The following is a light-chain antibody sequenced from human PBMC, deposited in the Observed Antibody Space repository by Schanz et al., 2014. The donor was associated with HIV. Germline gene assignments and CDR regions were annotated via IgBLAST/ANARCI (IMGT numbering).Light chain of an antibody. CDR2: DVS. Sequence: QSALTQPASVSGSPGQSITISCTGTSSDVGGYNYVSWYQQHPGKAPKLMIYDVSNRPSGVSSRFSGSKSGNTASLTISGLQAEDEADYYCCSYAGSSTVVFGGGTKVTVL. CDR1: SSDVGGYNY. V-gene: IGLV2-14*01. J-gene: IGLJ2*01. CDR3: CSYAGSSTVV.